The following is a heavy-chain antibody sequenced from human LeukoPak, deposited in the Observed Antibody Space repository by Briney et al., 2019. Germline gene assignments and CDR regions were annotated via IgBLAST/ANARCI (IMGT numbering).Heavy chain of an antibody. V-gene: IGHV3-33*01. Sequence: GGSLRLSCAASGFTFSSYGMHWVRQAPGKGLEWVAVIWYDGSNKYYADSVKGRFTISRDNSKNTLYLQMNSLRAEDTAVYYCARDTGCTNAVCYMEGWFDPWGQGTLVTVSS. D-gene: IGHD2-8*01. J-gene: IGHJ5*02. CDR1: GFTFSSYG. CDR3: ARDTGCTNAVCYMEGWFDP. CDR2: IWYDGSNK.